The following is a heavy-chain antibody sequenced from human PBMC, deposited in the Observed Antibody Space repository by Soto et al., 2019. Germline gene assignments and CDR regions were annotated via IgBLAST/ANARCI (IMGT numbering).Heavy chain of an antibody. CDR2: MNPNIGNT. CDR1: GYTFTSYD. CDR3: ARGAAKAARPNKLFRWFDP. D-gene: IGHD6-6*01. Sequence: ASVKVSCKAAGYTFTSYDINWVRQATGQGLEWMGWMNPNIGNTGYAQKFQGRVTMTRNTSISTAYMELSSLRSEDTAVYYCARGAAKAARPNKLFRWFDPWGQGTLVTVSS. V-gene: IGHV1-8*01. J-gene: IGHJ5*02.